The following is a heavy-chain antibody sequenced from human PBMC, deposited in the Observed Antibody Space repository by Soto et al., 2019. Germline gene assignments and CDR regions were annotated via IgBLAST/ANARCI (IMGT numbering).Heavy chain of an antibody. CDR1: GFTFSSYG. D-gene: IGHD6-19*01. CDR2: IWYDGSNK. CDR3: ARDCAGYSSGWYPRGGFDY. V-gene: IGHV3-33*01. Sequence: QVQLVESGGGVVQPGRSLRLSCAASGFTFSSYGMHWVRQAPGKGLEWVAVIWYDGSNKYYAASVKGRFTISRDHSKNILSVQRNSLRAEDTAVYYCARDCAGYSSGWYPRGGFDYWGQGTLVTVSS. J-gene: IGHJ4*02.